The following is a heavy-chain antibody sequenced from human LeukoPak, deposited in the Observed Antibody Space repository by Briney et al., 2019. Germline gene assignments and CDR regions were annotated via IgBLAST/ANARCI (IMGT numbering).Heavy chain of an antibody. CDR1: GYTFTSYY. CDR2: INPSGGST. J-gene: IGHJ4*02. CDR3: ATGDYGEHYFDY. D-gene: IGHD4-17*01. Sequence: ASVKVSCKASGYTFTSYYMHWVRQAPGQGLEWMGIINPSGGSTSYAQKFQGRVTMTEDTSTDTAYMELSSLRSEDTAVYYCATGDYGEHYFDYWGQGTLVTVSS. V-gene: IGHV1-46*01.